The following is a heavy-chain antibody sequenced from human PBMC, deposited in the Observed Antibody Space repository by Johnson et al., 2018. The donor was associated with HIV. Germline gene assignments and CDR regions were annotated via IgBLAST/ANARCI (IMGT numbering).Heavy chain of an antibody. J-gene: IGHJ3*02. D-gene: IGHD6-19*01. Sequence: VQLVESGGGLVQPGGSLRLSCAASGFTFSSSWMHWVCQAPEKGLEWVADIKCDGREKYYVDSVKGRLTISRDNAKNSLYLQVNSLRAEDTALYYCAKGTGSGWSGSLDAFDIWGQGTMVTVSS. V-gene: IGHV3-52*01. CDR2: IKCDGREK. CDR3: AKGTGSGWSGSLDAFDI. CDR1: GFTFSSSW.